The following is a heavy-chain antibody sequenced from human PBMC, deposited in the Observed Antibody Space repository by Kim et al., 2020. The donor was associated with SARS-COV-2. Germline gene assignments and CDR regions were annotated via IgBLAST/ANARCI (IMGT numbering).Heavy chain of an antibody. D-gene: IGHD6-13*01. CDR1: GFTFSNVW. CDR3: TTATKGPAASRGC. V-gene: IGHV3-15*01. Sequence: GGSLRLSCAASGFTFSNVWMNWVRKAPGKGLEWLGRIKYKADGGTTDYAASVKGRFTISRDDSKHTLYLQMNSLKGEDTAGYYCTTATKGPAASRGCWRQGTLVTVSS. CDR2: IKYKADGGTT. J-gene: IGHJ4*02.